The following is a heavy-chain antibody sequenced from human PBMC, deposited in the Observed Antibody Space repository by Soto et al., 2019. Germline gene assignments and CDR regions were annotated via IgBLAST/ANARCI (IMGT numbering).Heavy chain of an antibody. CDR3: AKDLITMIVVVPTPPYYGMDG. V-gene: IGHV3-23*01. Sequence: HPGGSLRLSCAASGFTFSSYAMSWVRQAPGKGLEWVSAISGSGGSTYYADSVKGRFTISRDNSKNTLYLQMNSLRAEDTAIYYCAKDLITMIVVVPTPPYYGMDGWGQGTTVTVSS. D-gene: IGHD3-22*01. J-gene: IGHJ6*02. CDR2: ISGSGGST. CDR1: GFTFSSYA.